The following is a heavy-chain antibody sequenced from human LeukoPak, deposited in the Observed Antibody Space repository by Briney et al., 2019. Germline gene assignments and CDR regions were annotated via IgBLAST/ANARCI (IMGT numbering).Heavy chain of an antibody. CDR3: ARLPQWGGTYHFDY. D-gene: IGHD1-26*01. J-gene: IGHJ4*02. V-gene: IGHV5-51*01. Sequence: GESLKISCKGSGYSFTNHWIGWVRQMHGKGLEWMGIIYPGDSDTRYSPSFQGQVTISADKSISTAYLQWSSLKASDTAMYYCARLPQWGGTYHFDYWGQGTLLTVSS. CDR1: GYSFTNHW. CDR2: IYPGDSDT.